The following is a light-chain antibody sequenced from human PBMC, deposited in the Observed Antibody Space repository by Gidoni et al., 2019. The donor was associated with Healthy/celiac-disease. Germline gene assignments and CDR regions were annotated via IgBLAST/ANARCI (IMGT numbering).Light chain of an antibody. J-gene: IGKJ5*01. V-gene: IGKV4-1*01. CDR1: KSVLYSSKNKNY. CDR3: QQYYSTPIT. CDR2: WES. Sequence: DIVITQSPDSLAGSLGERATINCKSSKSVLYSSKNKNYLAWSQKKPGQPPKLLIYWESTRESGVPDRFSGSGSGTDFTLTISSLQAEDVAVYYCQQYYSTPITFGQGTRLEIK.